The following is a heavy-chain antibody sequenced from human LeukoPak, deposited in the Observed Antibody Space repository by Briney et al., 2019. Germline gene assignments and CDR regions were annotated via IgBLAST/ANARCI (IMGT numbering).Heavy chain of an antibody. Sequence: GASVKVSCKASGYTFTSYDINWVRQATGQGLEWMGWMNPNSGNTGYAQKFQGRVTITRNTSISTAYMELSSLRSEDTAVYYCARGRYCSGGSCYYRREDYWGQGTLVTVSS. V-gene: IGHV1-8*03. D-gene: IGHD2-15*01. CDR2: MNPNSGNT. CDR3: ARGRYCSGGSCYYRREDY. J-gene: IGHJ4*02. CDR1: GYTFTSYD.